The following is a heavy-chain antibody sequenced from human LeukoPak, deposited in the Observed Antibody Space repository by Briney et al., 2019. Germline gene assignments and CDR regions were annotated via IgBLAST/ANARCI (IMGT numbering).Heavy chain of an antibody. CDR3: ARSYGSGSYFKPPSYGMDV. D-gene: IGHD3-10*01. Sequence: KPSETLSLPCTGSGGALSRYYWSWIRQPPREGLEWIGDIYYSGSTKYNPSLKSRITIAVDTSKNQFSLKLSSMTAADTAVYYCARSYGSGSYFKPPSYGMDVWGQGTTVTVSS. CDR2: IYYSGST. V-gene: IGHV4-59*01. J-gene: IGHJ6*02. CDR1: GGALSRYY.